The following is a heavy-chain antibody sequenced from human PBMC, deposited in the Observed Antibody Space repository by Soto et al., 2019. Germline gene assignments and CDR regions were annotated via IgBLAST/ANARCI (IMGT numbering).Heavy chain of an antibody. CDR1: GYTFTGYY. V-gene: IGHV1-2*02. D-gene: IGHD5-18*01. Sequence: ASVKVSCKASGYTFTGYYMHWVRQAPGQGLEWMGWINPNSGGTNYAQKFQGRVTMTRDTSISTAYTELSRLRSDDTAVYYCARDRQRIQLWLIGPNDAFDIWGQGTMVTVS. J-gene: IGHJ3*02. CDR3: ARDRQRIQLWLIGPNDAFDI. CDR2: INPNSGGT.